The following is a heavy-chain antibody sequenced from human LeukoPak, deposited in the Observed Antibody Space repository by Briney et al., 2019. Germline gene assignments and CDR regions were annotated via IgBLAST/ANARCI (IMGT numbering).Heavy chain of an antibody. D-gene: IGHD3-9*01. CDR3: ARHNGFDRGYYYYMDV. J-gene: IGHJ6*03. CDR2: VYTSGIT. V-gene: IGHV4-4*07. CDR1: GGFINSYY. Sequence: SETLSLTCTVSGGFINSYYWSWIRQPAGKGLEWIGRVYTSGITNYNPSLKSRITMSVDTSKNQFSLKLTSVTAADTAVYYCARHNGFDRGYYYYMDVWVKATTVTVSS.